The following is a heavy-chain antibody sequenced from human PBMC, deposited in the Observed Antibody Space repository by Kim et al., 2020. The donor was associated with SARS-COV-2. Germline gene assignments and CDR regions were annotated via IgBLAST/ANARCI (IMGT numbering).Heavy chain of an antibody. CDR3: ARLVSCSGGSCYSGLVYWYFDL. V-gene: IGHV5-51*01. J-gene: IGHJ2*01. Sequence: GASLKISCKGSGYSFTSYWIGWVRQMPGKGLEWMGIIYPGDSDTRYSPSFQGQVTISADKSISTAYLQWSSLKASDTAMYYCARLVSCSGGSCYSGLVYWYFDLWGRGTLVTVSS. CDR1: GYSFTSYW. D-gene: IGHD2-15*01. CDR2: IYPGDSDT.